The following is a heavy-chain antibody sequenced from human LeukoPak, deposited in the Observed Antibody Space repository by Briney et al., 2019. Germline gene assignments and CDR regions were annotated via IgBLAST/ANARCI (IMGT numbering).Heavy chain of an antibody. Sequence: PSETLSLTCTVSGGSISSYYWSWIRQPPGKGLKWIGNIYYSGYTTYSPSLRSRVTISVDTSKNQFSLKLSSVTAADTAVYYCARGEWSYYYYYMDVWGKGTTVTVSS. V-gene: IGHV4-59*01. CDR2: IYYSGYT. CDR3: ARGEWSYYYYYMDV. D-gene: IGHD3-3*01. J-gene: IGHJ6*03. CDR1: GGSISSYY.